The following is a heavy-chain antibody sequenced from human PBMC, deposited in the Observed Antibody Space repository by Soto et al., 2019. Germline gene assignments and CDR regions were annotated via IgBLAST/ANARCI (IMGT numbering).Heavy chain of an antibody. Sequence: PGGSLRLSCAASGFTFNTYNMYWVRQAPGKGLEWISYISGSGNALSYADSVKGRFTISRDSAKDSLYLQMNNLRVEDTAVYYCARPLASNGGSCYYWGQGTLVTVSS. CDR1: GFTFNTYN. D-gene: IGHD2-15*01. CDR2: ISGSGNAL. J-gene: IGHJ4*02. CDR3: ARPLASNGGSCYY. V-gene: IGHV3-48*01.